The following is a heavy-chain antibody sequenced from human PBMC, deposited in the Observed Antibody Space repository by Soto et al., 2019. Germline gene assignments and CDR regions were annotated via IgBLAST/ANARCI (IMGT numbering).Heavy chain of an antibody. D-gene: IGHD6-13*01. CDR2: INQNGRDK. CDR1: GFTLSNCL. CDR3: AREPNTAVLTYGMDV. Sequence: GVLRLSCAASGFTLSNCLMSWVRQAPGKGLEWVANINQNGRDKYYVDSVKGLFTISRDNAKELLYLQMNSLRDEDTAVYYCAREPNTAVLTYGMDVSGQGTTVTVSS. V-gene: IGHV3-7*01. J-gene: IGHJ6*02.